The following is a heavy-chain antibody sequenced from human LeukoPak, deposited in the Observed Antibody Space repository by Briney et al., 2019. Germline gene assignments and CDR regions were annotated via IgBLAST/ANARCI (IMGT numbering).Heavy chain of an antibody. V-gene: IGHV1-18*01. CDR3: ARDQQVGMATINAVHAFDI. CDR2: ISAYNGNT. D-gene: IGHD5-24*01. CDR1: GYTFTSYG. Sequence: ASVKGSCKASGYTFTSYGISWVRQAPGQGLEWMGWISAYNGNTNYAQKVQGRVTMTTDTSTSTAYMELRSLRSDDTAVYYCARDQQVGMATINAVHAFDIWGQGTMVTVSS. J-gene: IGHJ3*02.